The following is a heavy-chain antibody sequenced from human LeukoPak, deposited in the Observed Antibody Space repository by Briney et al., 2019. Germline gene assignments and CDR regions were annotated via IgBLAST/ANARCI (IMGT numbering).Heavy chain of an antibody. Sequence: GGSLKLSCAASGFTFSSYWMSWVRQAPGKGLEWVANIKQDGSEKYYVDSVKGRFTISRDNAKNSLYLQMNSLRAEDTAVYYCARELYDILTGSFDYWGQGTLVTVSS. CDR3: ARELYDILTGSFDY. J-gene: IGHJ4*02. V-gene: IGHV3-7*01. CDR2: IKQDGSEK. D-gene: IGHD3-9*01. CDR1: GFTFSSYW.